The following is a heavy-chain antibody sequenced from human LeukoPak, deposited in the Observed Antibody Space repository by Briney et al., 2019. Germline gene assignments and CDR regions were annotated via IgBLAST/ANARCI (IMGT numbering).Heavy chain of an antibody. CDR2: INPDSGDI. V-gene: IGHV1-2*02. CDR1: GYILTDYR. Sequence: GASVKVSCKASGYILTDYRIHWVRQAPGQGLEWMGWINPDSGDIHSAQKFQGRVTMTRDTSISTAYMELSRLRSDDTAVYYCARENCTNGVCYKQLDYWGQGTLATVSS. J-gene: IGHJ4*02. D-gene: IGHD2-8*01. CDR3: ARENCTNGVCYKQLDY.